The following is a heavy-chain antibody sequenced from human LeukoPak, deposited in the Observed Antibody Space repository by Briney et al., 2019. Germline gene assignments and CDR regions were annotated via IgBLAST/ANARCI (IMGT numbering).Heavy chain of an antibody. V-gene: IGHV3-48*01. CDR1: GFTFSSYT. J-gene: IGHJ4*02. D-gene: IGHD3-16*02. Sequence: GGSLRLSCAASGFTFSSYTMNWVRQAPGKGLEWVSYIGSSSDTIYYADSVKGRFTISRDNAKNSLYLQMNSLRAEDTAVYYCARITPPGYDYVWGSYRYINGYYFDYWGQGTLVTVSS. CDR2: IGSSSDTI. CDR3: ARITPPGYDYVWGSYRYINGYYFDY.